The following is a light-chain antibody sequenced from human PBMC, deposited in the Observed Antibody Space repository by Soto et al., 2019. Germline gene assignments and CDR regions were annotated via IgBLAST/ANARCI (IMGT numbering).Light chain of an antibody. CDR3: SSYSSSSNLV. J-gene: IGLJ1*01. CDR2: EVS. CDR1: SSDVGGYKY. Sequence: QSALAQPASVSGSPGQSITIACTGTSSDVGGYKYVSWYQQHPGKAPKLMIYEVSNRPSGVSNRFSGSKSGNTASLTISGLQAEDEADYYCSSYSSSSNLVLGNGTKVTVL. V-gene: IGLV2-14*01.